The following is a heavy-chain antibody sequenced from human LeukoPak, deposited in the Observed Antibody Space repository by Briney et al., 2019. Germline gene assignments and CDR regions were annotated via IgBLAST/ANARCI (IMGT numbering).Heavy chain of an antibody. Sequence: SETLSLTCTVSGGSISSSSYYWGWIRQPPGKGLEWIGYIYDSGSTNYNPSLKSRVTITVDTSKNQFSLELTSVTAADTAVYYCARTIYASGSLGLWGPGTMVNVSS. CDR2: IYDSGST. V-gene: IGHV4-61*05. J-gene: IGHJ3*01. CDR1: GGSISSSSYY. CDR3: ARTIYASGSLGL. D-gene: IGHD3-10*01.